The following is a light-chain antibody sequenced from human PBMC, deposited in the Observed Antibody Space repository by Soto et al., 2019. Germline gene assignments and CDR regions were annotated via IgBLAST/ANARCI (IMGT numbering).Light chain of an antibody. Sequence: QSVLTQPPSASGTPGQRVTLSCSGSSSNIGSNTVNWYQQLPGTAPKLLIYSNNQRPSGVPDRFSGSKSGTSASLAISGLQSEDEADYFCAAWDDGLNGFWVFGGGTKLTVL. CDR2: SNN. V-gene: IGLV1-44*01. J-gene: IGLJ3*02. CDR1: SSNIGSNT. CDR3: AAWDDGLNGFWV.